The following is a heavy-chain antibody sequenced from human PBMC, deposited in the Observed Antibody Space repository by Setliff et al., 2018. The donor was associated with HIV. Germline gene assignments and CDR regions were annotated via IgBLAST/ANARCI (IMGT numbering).Heavy chain of an antibody. J-gene: IGHJ4*02. CDR2: TYYRSEWKN. V-gene: IGHV6-1*01. CDR3: AGGTWFDGLDS. Sequence: PSQTLSLTCVISGDSVSSTSGAWTWIRQPPSGGLEWLGRTYYRSEWKNDYAVSLKSRITVNADTSKNQFSLHLKSVTPEDSAVYYCAGGTWFDGLDSWSQGSLVTVSS. CDR1: GDSVSSTSGA. D-gene: IGHD3-9*01.